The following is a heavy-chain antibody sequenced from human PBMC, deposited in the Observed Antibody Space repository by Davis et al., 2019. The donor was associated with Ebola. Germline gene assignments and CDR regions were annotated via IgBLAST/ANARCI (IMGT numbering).Heavy chain of an antibody. V-gene: IGHV1-58*01. Sequence: SVKVSCKASGLRFSNSAVQWVRQARGQRLEWLGWIFVGSSHVNIAREFQERLAFSRDMSTGTAHMELSGLRPDDTAVYFCAAVRRVDDDLFDFWGQGTLITVSS. CDR1: GLRFSNSA. D-gene: IGHD3-3*01. J-gene: IGHJ4*02. CDR2: IFVGSSHV. CDR3: AAVRRVDDDLFDF.